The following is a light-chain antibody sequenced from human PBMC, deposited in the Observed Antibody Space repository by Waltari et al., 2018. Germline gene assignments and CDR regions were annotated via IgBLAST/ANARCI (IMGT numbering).Light chain of an antibody. J-gene: IGKJ3*01. CDR3: QQYDNVPFT. CDR1: QDISNY. V-gene: IGKV1-33*01. Sequence: DIQMTQSPSSLSASVGDRVTIACQASQDISNYINWYQQKPGKAPKLLIYDASNLSTGVPSWFSGGGSGTTFTLTISSLQPEDLAIYFCQQYDNVPFTFGPGTRVDFK. CDR2: DAS.